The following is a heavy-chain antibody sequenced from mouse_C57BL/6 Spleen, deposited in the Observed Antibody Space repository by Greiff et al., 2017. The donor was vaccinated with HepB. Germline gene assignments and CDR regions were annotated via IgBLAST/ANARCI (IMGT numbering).Heavy chain of an antibody. CDR2: ISSGSSTI. Sequence: EVKVVESGGGLVKPGGSLKLSCAASGFTFSDYGMHWVRQAPEKGLEWVAYISSGSSTIYYADTVKGRFTISRDNAKNTLFLQMTSLRSEDTAMYYCARAPRGYFDVWGTGTTVTVSS. CDR1: GFTFSDYG. CDR3: ARAPRGYFDV. V-gene: IGHV5-17*01. D-gene: IGHD3-1*01. J-gene: IGHJ1*03.